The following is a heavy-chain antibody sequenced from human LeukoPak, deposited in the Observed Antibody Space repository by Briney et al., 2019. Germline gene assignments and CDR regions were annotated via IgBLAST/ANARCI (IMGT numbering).Heavy chain of an antibody. CDR1: GFTFSSYA. CDR3: AKTGSGYYAHY. CDR2: ISGSGGST. V-gene: IGHV3-23*01. Sequence: GGSLRHSCAASGFTFSSYAMSWVRQAPGKGLEWVSAISGSGGSTYYADSVKGRFTISRDNSKNTLYLQMNSLRAEDTAVYYCAKTGSGYYAHYWGQGTLVTVSS. J-gene: IGHJ4*02. D-gene: IGHD3-22*01.